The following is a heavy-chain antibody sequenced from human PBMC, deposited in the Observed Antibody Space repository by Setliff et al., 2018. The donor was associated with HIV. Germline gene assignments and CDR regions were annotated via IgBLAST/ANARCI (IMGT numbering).Heavy chain of an antibody. CDR1: GGSISSGSYY. CDR3: ARGNYYYYYYMDV. D-gene: IGHD1-1*01. V-gene: IGHV4-61*09. CDR2: IYTSGST. J-gene: IGHJ6*03. Sequence: PSETLSLTCTVSGGSISSGSYYWSWIRQPAGKGLEWIGHIYTSGSTNYNPSLKGRVTISVDTSKNQFSLKLSSVTAADTAVYYCARGNYYYYYYMDVWGKGTTVTVS.